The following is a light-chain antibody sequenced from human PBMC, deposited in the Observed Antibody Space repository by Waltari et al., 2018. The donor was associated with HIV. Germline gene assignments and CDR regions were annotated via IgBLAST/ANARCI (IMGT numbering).Light chain of an antibody. Sequence: NFMLTPPHSVSASPGKTVTISCTGSSGRVPSNYVQWYQQRPGSAPTTVIYKDDQRPSGVPDRFSGSINSSSTSASLTISGLKTEDEADYYCQSFHGITAVFGGGTKLTVL. CDR2: KDD. CDR3: QSFHGITAV. CDR1: SGRVPSNY. J-gene: IGLJ3*02. V-gene: IGLV6-57*02.